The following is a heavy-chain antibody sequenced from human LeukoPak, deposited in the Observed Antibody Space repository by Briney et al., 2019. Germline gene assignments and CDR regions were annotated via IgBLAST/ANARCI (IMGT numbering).Heavy chain of an antibody. CDR3: AGMDSSGYYAFGY. V-gene: IGHV3-33*01. D-gene: IGHD3-22*01. Sequence: PERSLRLSCAASGFTFRNYGLHWVRQAPGKGLEWVSVIWYDGSKEYYADSVKGRFTISRDNSKNTLYLQMNSLRAEDTAVYYCAGMDSSGYYAFGYWGQGTLVTVSS. CDR2: IWYDGSKE. CDR1: GFTFRNYG. J-gene: IGHJ4*02.